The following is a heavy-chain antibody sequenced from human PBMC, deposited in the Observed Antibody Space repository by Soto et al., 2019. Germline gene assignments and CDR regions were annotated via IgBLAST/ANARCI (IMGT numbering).Heavy chain of an antibody. V-gene: IGHV3-11*01. CDR3: ARETYYYGSGSYGGWFDP. Sequence: QVHLVESGGGLVKPGGSLRLSCAASGFTFSDYYMNWIRQAPGKGLEWVSYISSSGNTIYYADSVKGRFTVSRDNAKNSLSLQMDSLRAEDTAVYYCARETYYYGSGSYGGWFDPWGQGTLVTVSS. CDR1: GFTFSDYY. D-gene: IGHD3-10*01. J-gene: IGHJ5*02. CDR2: ISSSGNTI.